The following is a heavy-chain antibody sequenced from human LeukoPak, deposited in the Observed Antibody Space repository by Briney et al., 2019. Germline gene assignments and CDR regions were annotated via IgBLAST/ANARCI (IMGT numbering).Heavy chain of an antibody. CDR1: GFTFRNSA. CDR2: LSGSGITT. J-gene: IGHJ4*01. V-gene: IGHV3-23*01. D-gene: IGHD6-19*01. CDR3: AKGIYSSGWSYFDY. Sequence: PGGSLRLSCSASGFTFRNSARSWVRQAPGKGLEWVSTLSGSGITTYYADSVKGRFTISRDNSKNTLYLQMNSLRAEDTAVYYCAKGIYSSGWSYFDYWGHGTLVTVSS.